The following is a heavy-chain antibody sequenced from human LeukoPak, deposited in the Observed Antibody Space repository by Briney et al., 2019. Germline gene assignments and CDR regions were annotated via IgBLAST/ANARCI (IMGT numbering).Heavy chain of an antibody. CDR2: ISGSGGST. CDR3: ARNGIVGAGYYFDY. J-gene: IGHJ4*02. Sequence: GGSLRLSCAASGFTFSSYAMSWVRQAPGKGLEWVSAISGSGGSTYYAESVKGQFTISRDNSKNTLYLQMNSLRAEDTAVYYCARNGIVGAGYYFDYWGQGTLVTVSS. V-gene: IGHV3-23*01. CDR1: GFTFSSYA. D-gene: IGHD1-26*01.